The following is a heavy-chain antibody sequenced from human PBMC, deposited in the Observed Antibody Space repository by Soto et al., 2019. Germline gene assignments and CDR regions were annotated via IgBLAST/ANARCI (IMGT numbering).Heavy chain of an antibody. V-gene: IGHV4-59*08. CDR1: GGSISSYY. CDR2: IYYSGST. CDR3: TRRYGGTFDY. D-gene: IGHD2-15*01. J-gene: IGHJ4*02. Sequence: QVQLQESGPGLVKPSETLSLTCTVSGGSISSYYWSWIRQPPGKGLEWIGYIYYSGSTNYNPSLKSRVTISVDTTNNQCSLKLGSVTAAETAVYYCTRRYGGTFDYWGQGTLVTVSS.